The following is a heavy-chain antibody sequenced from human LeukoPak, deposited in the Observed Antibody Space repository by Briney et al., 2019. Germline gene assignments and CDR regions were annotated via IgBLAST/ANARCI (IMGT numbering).Heavy chain of an antibody. CDR2: INPNSGGT. J-gene: IGHJ3*02. Sequence: ASVKVSCKASGYTFTGYYMHWVRQAPGQGLEWMGWINPNSGGTNYAQKFQGRVTMTRDTSISTAYMELSRLRSDDTAVYYCARGRIQLWPSDAFDIWGQGTMVTVSS. CDR3: ARGRIQLWPSDAFDI. D-gene: IGHD5-18*01. V-gene: IGHV1-2*02. CDR1: GYTFTGYY.